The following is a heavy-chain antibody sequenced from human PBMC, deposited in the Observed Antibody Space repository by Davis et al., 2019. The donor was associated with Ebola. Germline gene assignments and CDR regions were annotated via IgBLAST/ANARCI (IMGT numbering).Heavy chain of an antibody. Sequence: GESLKISCAASGFTFSSYWMHWVRQAPGKGLVWVSRINSDGSSTSYADSVKGRFTISRDNAKNTLYLQMNSLRAEDTAVYYCAKDGSYYDFWSGSYYYYYMDVWGKGTTVTVSS. J-gene: IGHJ6*03. D-gene: IGHD3-3*01. CDR3: AKDGSYYDFWSGSYYYYYMDV. V-gene: IGHV3-74*01. CDR2: INSDGSST. CDR1: GFTFSSYW.